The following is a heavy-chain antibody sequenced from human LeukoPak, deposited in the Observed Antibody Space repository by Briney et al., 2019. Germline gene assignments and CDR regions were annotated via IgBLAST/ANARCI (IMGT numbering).Heavy chain of an antibody. J-gene: IGHJ4*02. CDR3: ARDLRGRGDY. V-gene: IGHV3-30*03. CDR2: ISYDGSNK. Sequence: GGSLRLSCAASGFTFSSYGMHWVRQAPGKGLEWVAVISYDGSNKYYADSVKGRFTISRDNSKNTLYLQMNSLRAEDTAVYYCARDLRGRGDYWLEGTVHTLPS. CDR1: GFTFSSYG.